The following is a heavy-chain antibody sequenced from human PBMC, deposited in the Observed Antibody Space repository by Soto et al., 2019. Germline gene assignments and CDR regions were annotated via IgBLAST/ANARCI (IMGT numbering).Heavy chain of an antibody. Sequence: GGFPGPPRSTPWFPLCGFSHPLGPPAPRKGLEWVSGISWNSGSIGYADSVKGRFTIPRDNAKNSLYLQMNSLRAEDTALYYCAKSPDFDWLYVYLDYWGQGTLVTVSS. V-gene: IGHV3-9*01. D-gene: IGHD3-9*01. CDR2: ISWNSGSI. CDR3: AKSPDFDWLYVYLDY. CDR1: WFPLCGFS. J-gene: IGHJ4*02.